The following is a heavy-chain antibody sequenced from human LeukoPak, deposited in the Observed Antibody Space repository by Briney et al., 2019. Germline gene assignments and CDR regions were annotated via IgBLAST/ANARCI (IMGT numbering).Heavy chain of an antibody. J-gene: IGHJ4*02. Sequence: GSSVKVSCKASGGTFSGYAISWVRQAPGQGLEWMGGIIPIFGTANYAQKFQGRVTITTDESTSTAYMELRSLRSDDTAVYYCARSQADYTIDYWGQGTLVTVSS. CDR2: IIPIFGTA. CDR3: ARSQADYTIDY. D-gene: IGHD4-11*01. V-gene: IGHV1-69*05. CDR1: GGTFSGYA.